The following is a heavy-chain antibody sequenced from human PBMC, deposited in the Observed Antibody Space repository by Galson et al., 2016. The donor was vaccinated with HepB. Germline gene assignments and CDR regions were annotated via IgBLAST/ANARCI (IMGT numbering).Heavy chain of an antibody. J-gene: IGHJ5*02. CDR1: GGTLGTYT. D-gene: IGHD2-21*02. Sequence: SVKVSCKASGGTLGTYTLNWLRQAPGKGPEWMGRLVPIVNLANYVQRLQGRLTITADTSTSTTYMELTSLTSEDTAIYYCASSLVPTASRFDPWGQGTLVTVSS. CDR3: ASSLVPTASRFDP. V-gene: IGHV1-69*02. CDR2: LVPIVNLA.